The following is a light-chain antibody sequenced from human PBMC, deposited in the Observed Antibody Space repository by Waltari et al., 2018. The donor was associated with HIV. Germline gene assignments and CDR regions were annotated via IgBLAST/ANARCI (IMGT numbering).Light chain of an antibody. CDR1: SSTIGAGYD. Sequence: QSLLTQPPSVSGAPGQRVPIPSTGSSSTIGAGYDVHWYQQLPGTAPKLLIYGNSNRPSGVPDRFSGSKSGTSASLAITGLQAEDEADYYCQSYDSSLEVFGTGTKVTVL. V-gene: IGLV1-40*01. CDR3: QSYDSSLEV. J-gene: IGLJ1*01. CDR2: GNS.